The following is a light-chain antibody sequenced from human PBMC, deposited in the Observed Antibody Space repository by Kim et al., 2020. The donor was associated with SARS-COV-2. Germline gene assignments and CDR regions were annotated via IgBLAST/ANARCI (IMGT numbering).Light chain of an antibody. CDR1: QSVSVSY. CDR2: GTS. Sequence: LAPGETATLSCRASQSVSVSYLAWYQKKTGQPPRFLIYGTSSRAAGIPDRFRASGFGTDFTLTISGLEPEDFAVYFCQQYETLPLTFGGGTKLEI. V-gene: IGKV3-20*01. CDR3: QQYETLPLT. J-gene: IGKJ4*01.